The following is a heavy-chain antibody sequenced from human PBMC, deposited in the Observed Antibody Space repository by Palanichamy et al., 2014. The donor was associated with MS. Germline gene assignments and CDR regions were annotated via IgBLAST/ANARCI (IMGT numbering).Heavy chain of an antibody. CDR3: ARRVGGYDY. Sequence: EVQLVESGGGLVQPGGSLRLSCSASGFTFSSYPMHWVRQAPGKGLEYVSAITNNGGGTYYTDSVKGRFTISRDNSKNTLYLQMNSLRAEDTAVYYCARRVGGYDYWGQGTLATVSS. CDR2: ITNNGGGT. CDR1: GFTFSSYP. D-gene: IGHD3-16*01. J-gene: IGHJ4*02. V-gene: IGHV3-64D*06.